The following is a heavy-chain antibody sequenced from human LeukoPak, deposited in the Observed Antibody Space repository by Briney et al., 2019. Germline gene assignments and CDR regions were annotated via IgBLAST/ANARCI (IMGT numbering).Heavy chain of an antibody. J-gene: IGHJ4*02. D-gene: IGHD5-12*01. CDR3: AIEDSGYDFEH. CDR2: ISYDGSFK. V-gene: IGHV3-30*03. CDR1: GFTFSSYG. Sequence: PGGSLTLSCAASGFTFSSYGMHWVRQAPGKGLEWVAVISYDGSFKYYADSVKGRFTISRDNSKNTLYLQMNSLRAEDTAVYYCAIEDSGYDFEHWGQGTLVTVSS.